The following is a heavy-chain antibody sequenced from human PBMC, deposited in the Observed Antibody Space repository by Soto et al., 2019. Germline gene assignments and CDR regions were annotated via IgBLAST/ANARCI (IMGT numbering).Heavy chain of an antibody. Sequence: SQTLSLTCAISGDSVSSNSAAWNWIRQSPSRGLEWLGRTYYRSKWYNDYAVSVKSRITINPDTSKNQFSLQLNSVTPEDTAVYYCARDSHGIAAAGTLFLAPYYYSSATDFWGQ. CDR2: TYYRSKWYN. J-gene: IGHJ6*02. CDR3: ARDSHGIAAAGTLFLAPYYYSSATDF. V-gene: IGHV6-1*01. D-gene: IGHD6-13*01. CDR1: GDSVSSNSAA.